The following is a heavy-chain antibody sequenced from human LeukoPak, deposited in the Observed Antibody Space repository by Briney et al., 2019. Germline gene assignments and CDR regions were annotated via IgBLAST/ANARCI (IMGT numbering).Heavy chain of an antibody. J-gene: IGHJ6*02. CDR2: IDPSDSYT. D-gene: IGHD6-19*01. Sequence: GDSLKISCKGSGYSFTSYWISWVRQMPGKGLEWMGRIDPSDSYTNYSPSFQGHVTISADKSISTAYLQWSSLKASDTAMYYCARRRAVAGLYYYYGMDVWGQGTTVTVSS. CDR3: ARRRAVAGLYYYYGMDV. CDR1: GYSFTSYW. V-gene: IGHV5-10-1*01.